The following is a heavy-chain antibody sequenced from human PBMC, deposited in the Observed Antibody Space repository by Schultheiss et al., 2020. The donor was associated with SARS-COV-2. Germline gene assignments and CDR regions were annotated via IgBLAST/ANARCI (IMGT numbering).Heavy chain of an antibody. V-gene: IGHV4-30-4*01. Sequence: SETLSLTCTVSGGSIRSGESYWSWIRQSPGKGLEWIGYIDYSGRIFYNPSLKSRLTISVDTSKNQFSLKLSSVTAADTAVYYCARRIVVVTATLLDAFDIWGQGTMVTVSS. D-gene: IGHD2-21*02. CDR3: ARRIVVVTATLLDAFDI. CDR1: GGSIRSGESY. CDR2: IDYSGRI. J-gene: IGHJ3*02.